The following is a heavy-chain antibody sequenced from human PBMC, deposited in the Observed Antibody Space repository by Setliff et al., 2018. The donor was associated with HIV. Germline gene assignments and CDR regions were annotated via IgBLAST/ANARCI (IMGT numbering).Heavy chain of an antibody. CDR1: GGSFPAYY. CDR2: INYNGDT. J-gene: IGHJ5*01. CDR3: VRQHGDYAFGS. V-gene: IGHV4-34*01. D-gene: IGHD4-17*01. Sequence: SETLSLTCAVYGGSFPAYYWNWVRQSPGKGLEWIGEINYNGDTTYNPSLKSRVNMFIDTSKKQFSLKLASVTAADTAVYYCVRQHGDYAFGSWGQGTLVTVSS.